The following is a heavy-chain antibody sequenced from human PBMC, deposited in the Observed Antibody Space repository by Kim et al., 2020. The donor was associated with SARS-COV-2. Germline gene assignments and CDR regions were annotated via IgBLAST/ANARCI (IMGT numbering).Heavy chain of an antibody. CDR1: GFTFGDYA. J-gene: IGHJ5*02. V-gene: IGHV3-49*03. D-gene: IGHD3-10*01. CDR3: TRVGLLWFGESPNWFDP. CDR2: IRSKAYGGTT. Sequence: GGSLRLSCTASGFTFGDYAMSWFRQAPGKGLEWVGFIRSKAYGGTTEYAASVKGRFTISRDDSKSIAYLQMNSLKTEDTAVYYCTRVGLLWFGESPNWFDPWGQGTLVTVSS.